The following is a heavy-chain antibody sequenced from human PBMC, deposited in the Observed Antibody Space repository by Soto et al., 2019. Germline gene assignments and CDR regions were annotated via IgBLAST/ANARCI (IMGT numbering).Heavy chain of an antibody. CDR2: ISYDGSNT. CDR1: GVSFNSYD. D-gene: IGHD2-15*01. Sequence: GGSLRVSXAAPGVSFNSYDMHWVRQAPGKGPEWVAIISYDGSNTYYSDSVRGRFTISRDNSKDTLYLQMHSLRSEDTAIYYCARISRYCSGGDCHAWGQGTQVPVSS. J-gene: IGHJ5*02. V-gene: IGHV3-30*03. CDR3: ARISRYCSGGDCHA.